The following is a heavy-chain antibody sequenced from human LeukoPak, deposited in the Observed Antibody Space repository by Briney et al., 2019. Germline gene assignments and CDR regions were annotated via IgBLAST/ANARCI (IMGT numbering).Heavy chain of an antibody. CDR3: ARDAAILSGYLDY. J-gene: IGHJ4*02. V-gene: IGHV4-59*01. Sequence: IPSETLSLTCTVSGGSISSYYWSWIRQPPGKGLEWIGYIYYSGSTNYNPSLKSRVTISVDTSKNQFSLKLSSVTAADTAVYYCARDAAILSGYLDYWGQGTLVTVSS. D-gene: IGHD3-3*01. CDR1: GGSISSYY. CDR2: IYYSGST.